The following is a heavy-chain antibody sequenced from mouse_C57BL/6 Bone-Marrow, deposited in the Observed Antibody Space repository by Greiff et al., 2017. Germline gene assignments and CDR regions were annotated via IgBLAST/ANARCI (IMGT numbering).Heavy chain of an antibody. J-gene: IGHJ3*01. CDR1: GYAFSSSW. CDR2: IYPGDGDT. V-gene: IGHV1-82*01. Sequence: QVQLQQSGPELVKPGASVKISCKASGYAFSSSWMNWVKQRPGKGLEWIGRIYPGDGDTNYNGKFKGKATLTADKSSSTAYMQLSSLTSEDSAVYFCARSGLRRATWFAYWGKGTLVTVSA. CDR3: ARSGLRRATWFAY. D-gene: IGHD2-4*01.